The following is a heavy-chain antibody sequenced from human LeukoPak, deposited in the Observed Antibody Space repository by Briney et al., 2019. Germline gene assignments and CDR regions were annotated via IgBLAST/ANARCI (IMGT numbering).Heavy chain of an antibody. CDR1: GYTFSAYY. J-gene: IGHJ4*02. CDR3: ARAHVDIVATIKFDS. D-gene: IGHD5-12*01. CDR2: INPNNDGT. V-gene: IGHV1-2*02. Sequence: ASVKVSCKASGYTFSAYYMHWVRQAPGQRLEWMGWINPNNDGTNYAQKFYGRVTMTWDTSISTAYMNRLKSDDTAVYYCARAHVDIVATIKFDSWGQGTLVTVSS.